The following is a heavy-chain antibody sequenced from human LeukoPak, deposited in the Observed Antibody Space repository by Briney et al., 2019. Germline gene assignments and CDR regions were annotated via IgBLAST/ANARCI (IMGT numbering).Heavy chain of an antibody. CDR2: IYYSGIT. CDR3: ARGLTAYYDKSGDDH. CDR1: GGSISTYY. D-gene: IGHD3-22*01. V-gene: IGHV4-59*01. J-gene: IGHJ4*02. Sequence: PSETLSLTCTVSGGSISTYYWSWIRQPPGKGLEWIGYIYYSGITNYNPSLKSRVTISVDTSKNQFSLKLCSVTAADTAVYYCARGLTAYYDKSGDDHWGQGTLVTVSS.